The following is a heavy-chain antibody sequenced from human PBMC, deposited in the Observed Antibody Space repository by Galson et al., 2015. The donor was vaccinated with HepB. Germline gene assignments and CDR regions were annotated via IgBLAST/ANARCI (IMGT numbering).Heavy chain of an antibody. D-gene: IGHD3-10*01. CDR1: GYTFTGYY. Sequence: SVKVSCKASGYTFTGYYMHWVRQAPGQGLEWMGWINPNSGGTNYAQKFQGRVTMTRDTSISTAYMELSRLRSDDTAVYYCARGLLWFGEPKAYFDYWGQGTLVTVSS. CDR2: INPNSGGT. CDR3: ARGLLWFGEPKAYFDY. V-gene: IGHV1-2*02. J-gene: IGHJ4*02.